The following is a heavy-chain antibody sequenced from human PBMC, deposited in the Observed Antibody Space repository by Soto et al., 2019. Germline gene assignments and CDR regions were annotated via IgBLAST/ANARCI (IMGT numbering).Heavy chain of an antibody. D-gene: IGHD3-22*01. V-gene: IGHV1-8*01. CDR1: GYTFTSYD. Sequence: QVQLVQSGAEVKKPGASVKVSCKASGYTFTSYDINWVRQATGQGLGWMGWMTPNSGNTGYAQKYQSSVTMTRNICISTAYMGLSSLRSEDTAVFYSARQKIDASDYWGQGTLVSVSS. CDR3: ARQKIDASDY. CDR2: MTPNSGNT. J-gene: IGHJ4*02.